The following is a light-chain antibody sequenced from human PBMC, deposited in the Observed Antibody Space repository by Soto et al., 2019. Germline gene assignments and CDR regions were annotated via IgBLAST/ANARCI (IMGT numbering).Light chain of an antibody. CDR3: AACDDSLNGHG. Sequence: QSVLTQPPSASGTPGQRVTISCSGSSSNIGSNTVNWYQQLPGTAPKLLIYSNNQRPSGVPDRFSGSKSGTSASLAISGLQSKDEADYYCAACDDSLNGHGFGTGTKVTVL. J-gene: IGLJ1*01. V-gene: IGLV1-44*01. CDR2: SNN. CDR1: SSNIGSNT.